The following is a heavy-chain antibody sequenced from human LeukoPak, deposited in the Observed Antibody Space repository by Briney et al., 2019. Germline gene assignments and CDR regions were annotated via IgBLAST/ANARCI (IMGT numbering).Heavy chain of an antibody. J-gene: IGHJ3*02. CDR3: AKDRLDDGDYLLSDAFDI. D-gene: IGHD4-17*01. Sequence: PGRSLRLSCAASGFVFSSYAMHGVRQAPGKGLDGVAIISYDGRNKYYADSVKGRFTISRDRSKNTLYLQMNSLRTEDTAVYYCAKDRLDDGDYLLSDAFDIWGQGTMVTVSS. CDR1: GFVFSSYA. CDR2: ISYDGRNK. V-gene: IGHV3-30*04.